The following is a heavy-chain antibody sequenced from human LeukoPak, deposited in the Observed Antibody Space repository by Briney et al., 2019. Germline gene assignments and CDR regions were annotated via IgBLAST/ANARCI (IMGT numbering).Heavy chain of an antibody. CDR1: GFTFSSYG. CDR2: IWYDGSNK. V-gene: IGHV3-33*01. Sequence: GRSLRLSCAASGFTFSSYGMHWVRQAPGKGLEWVAVIWYDGSNKYYADSVKGRFTISRDNSKNTLYLQMNSLRAEDTAVYYCARDIPYGLSYFDYWGQGTLVTVSS. J-gene: IGHJ4*02. D-gene: IGHD2-2*02. CDR3: ARDIPYGLSYFDY.